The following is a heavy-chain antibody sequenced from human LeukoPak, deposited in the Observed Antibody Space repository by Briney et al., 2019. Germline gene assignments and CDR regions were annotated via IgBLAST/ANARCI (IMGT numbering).Heavy chain of an antibody. Sequence: SETLSLTCTVSGGSISSYYWSWIRQPAGKGLEWIGRIYTSGSTNYNPSLKSRVTISVDTSKNQFSLRLSSVTAADTAVYYCARISFQTRGYSGYDVYYFDYWGLGTLVTVSS. CDR3: ARISFQTRGYSGYDVYYFDY. D-gene: IGHD5-12*01. CDR2: IYTSGST. J-gene: IGHJ4*02. CDR1: GGSISSYY. V-gene: IGHV4-4*07.